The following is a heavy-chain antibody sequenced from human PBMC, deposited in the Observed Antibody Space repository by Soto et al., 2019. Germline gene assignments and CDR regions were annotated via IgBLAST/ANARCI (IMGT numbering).Heavy chain of an antibody. CDR3: ARAGGIPSSSYWFDP. Sequence: SVKVSCKASGGTFSSYTISWVRQAPGQGLEWMGRIIPILGIANYAQKFQGRVTITADKSTSTAYMELSSLRSEDTAVYYCARAGGIPSSSYWFDPWGQGTLVTVSS. CDR1: GGTFSSYT. D-gene: IGHD1-26*01. J-gene: IGHJ5*02. V-gene: IGHV1-69*02. CDR2: IIPILGIA.